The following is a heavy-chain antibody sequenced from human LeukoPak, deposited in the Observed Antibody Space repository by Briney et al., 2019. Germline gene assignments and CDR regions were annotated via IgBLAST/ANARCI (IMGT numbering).Heavy chain of an antibody. V-gene: IGHV3-30-3*01. CDR3: ATSKRAYCSSTSCYYMDI. D-gene: IGHD2-2*01. CDR1: GFTFSSYA. Sequence: PGRSLRLSFAASGFTFSSYAMHWVRQAPGKGLEWVAVISYDGSNKYYADSVKGRFTISRDNSKNTLYLQMNSLRAEDTAVYYCATSKRAYCSSTSCYYMDIWGKGTTVTVSS. CDR2: ISYDGSNK. J-gene: IGHJ6*03.